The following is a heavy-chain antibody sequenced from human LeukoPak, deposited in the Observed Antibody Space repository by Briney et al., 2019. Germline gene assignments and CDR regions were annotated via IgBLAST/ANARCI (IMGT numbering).Heavy chain of an antibody. J-gene: IGHJ4*02. CDR1: GGSFSGYY. V-gene: IGHV4-34*01. Sequence: SETLSLTCAVYGGSFSGYYWNWIRQPPGKGLEWIGEINHSGSTNYNPSLKSRVTISVDTSTNQFSLKLSSVTAADTAVYYCAKRAAAGYFDYWGQGTLVTVSS. CDR3: AKRAAAGYFDY. CDR2: INHSGST. D-gene: IGHD6-13*01.